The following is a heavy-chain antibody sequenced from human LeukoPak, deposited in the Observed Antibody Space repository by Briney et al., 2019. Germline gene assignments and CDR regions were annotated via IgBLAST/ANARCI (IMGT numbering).Heavy chain of an antibody. D-gene: IGHD5-12*01. V-gene: IGHV3-23*01. CDR1: GFTFSSYA. CDR3: AKGALRYSGYEKMSYYYYYGMDV. CDR2: ISGSGGST. J-gene: IGHJ6*02. Sequence: PGGSLRLSCAASGFTFSSYAMSWVRQAPGKGPEWVSAISGSGGSTYYADSVKGRFTISRDNSKNTLYLQMNSLRAEDTAVYYCAKGALRYSGYEKMSYYYYYGMDVWGQGTTVTVSS.